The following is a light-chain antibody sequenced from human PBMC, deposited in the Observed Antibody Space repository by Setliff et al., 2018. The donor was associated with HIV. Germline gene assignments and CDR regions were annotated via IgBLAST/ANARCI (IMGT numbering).Light chain of an antibody. Sequence: QSVLTQPASVSGSPGQSITISCTGSSSDIGTYNFVSWYQQFPGKAPKVVIYEVSHRPSGISNRFSGSKSGNTASLTISGLQADDEAYYYCNSYTTSSAPFGVGTGTKV. V-gene: IGLV2-14*01. J-gene: IGLJ1*01. CDR3: NSYTTSSAPFG. CDR1: SSDIGTYNF. CDR2: EVS.